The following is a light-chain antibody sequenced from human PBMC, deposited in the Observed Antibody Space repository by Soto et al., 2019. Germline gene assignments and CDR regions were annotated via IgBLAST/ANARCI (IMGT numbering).Light chain of an antibody. CDR1: HSVSSSY. CDR3: QQYDSSPRT. V-gene: IGKV3-20*01. J-gene: IGKJ1*01. Sequence: ESVLTQSPGTLSLSPGERATLSCRASHSVSSSYLAWYQQKPGQAPSLLIYGASNRATGIPDRFSGSGSGTDFTLTISRLEPEDFAVYYCQQYDSSPRTFGQGTKVDIK. CDR2: GAS.